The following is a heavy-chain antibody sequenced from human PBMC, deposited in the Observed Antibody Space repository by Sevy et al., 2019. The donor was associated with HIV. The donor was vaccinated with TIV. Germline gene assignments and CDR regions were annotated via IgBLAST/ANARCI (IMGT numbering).Heavy chain of an antibody. J-gene: IGHJ5*02. CDR1: GFTFSSYG. CDR2: IAYDGSNK. Sequence: GGSLRLSCAASGFTFSSYGMHWVRQAPGKGLDWVTVIAYDGSNKYYADSVKGRFTISRDNSKNTLYLQMNSLRVEDKAVNYCAKGGQWLVRDWFDPWGQGTLVTVSS. D-gene: IGHD6-19*01. V-gene: IGHV3-30*18. CDR3: AKGGQWLVRDWFDP.